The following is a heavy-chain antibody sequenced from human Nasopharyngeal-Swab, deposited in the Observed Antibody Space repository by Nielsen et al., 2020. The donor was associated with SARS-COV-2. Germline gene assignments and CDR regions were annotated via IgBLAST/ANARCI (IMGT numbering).Heavy chain of an antibody. Sequence: ASVKVSCKASASTFTSYGISWVRQAPGQRLEWMGWISAYNGNTKYAQKLQGRVTMTTDTSTSTAYMELRSLRSDDTAVYYCARDPDYGDYVDYWGQGTLVTVSS. CDR1: ASTFTSYG. V-gene: IGHV1-18*01. D-gene: IGHD4-17*01. CDR2: ISAYNGNT. CDR3: ARDPDYGDYVDY. J-gene: IGHJ4*02.